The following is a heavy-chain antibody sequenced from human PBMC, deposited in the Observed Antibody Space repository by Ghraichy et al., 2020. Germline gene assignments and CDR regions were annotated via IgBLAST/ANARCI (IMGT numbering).Heavy chain of an antibody. V-gene: IGHV3-66*01. Sequence: GESLNISCAASGFTVSSNYMSWVRQAPGKGLEWVSVIYSGGSTYYADSVKGRFTISRDNSKNTLYLQMNSLRAEDTAVYYCARDYTPQWLVPSYYYYGMDVWGQGTTVTVSS. D-gene: IGHD6-19*01. CDR3: ARDYTPQWLVPSYYYYGMDV. CDR2: IYSGGST. CDR1: GFTVSSNY. J-gene: IGHJ6*02.